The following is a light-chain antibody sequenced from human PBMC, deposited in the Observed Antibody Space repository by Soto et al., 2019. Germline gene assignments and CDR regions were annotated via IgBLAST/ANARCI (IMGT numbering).Light chain of an antibody. Sequence: QSFRTQAPSVSGTPGQRVTITCSGSSSNIGRNSVNWYQHLPGTAPKLLTHGNNHRPSGVPDRFSGSKSGTSASLAISGLQPEDEADYCCAAWDDSLNEYVFGDGTKVTVL. V-gene: IGLV1-44*01. CDR1: SSNIGRNS. CDR2: GNN. CDR3: AAWDDSLNEYV. J-gene: IGLJ1*01.